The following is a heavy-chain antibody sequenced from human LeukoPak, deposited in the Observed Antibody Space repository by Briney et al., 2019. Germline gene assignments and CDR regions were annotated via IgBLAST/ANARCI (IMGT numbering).Heavy chain of an antibody. Sequence: SETLSLTCTVSGGSISSSGYYWGWIRQPPWKGPEWIGSISYSGSTYYNPSLKSRVTMSVDTSKNQFSLKLSSVTAADTAVYYCARGGWRDYFDYWGQGTLVTVSS. J-gene: IGHJ4*02. CDR1: GGSISSSGYY. D-gene: IGHD1-26*01. CDR3: ARGGWRDYFDY. CDR2: ISYSGST. V-gene: IGHV4-39*07.